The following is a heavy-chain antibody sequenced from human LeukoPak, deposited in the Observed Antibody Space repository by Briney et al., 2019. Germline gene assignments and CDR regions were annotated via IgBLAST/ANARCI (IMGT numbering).Heavy chain of an antibody. V-gene: IGHV4-59*01. D-gene: IGHD7-27*01. CDR1: GGSFSGYY. CDR3: ARGRQTGLDY. CDR2: IYYSGST. J-gene: IGHJ4*02. Sequence: TSETLSLTCDVYGGSFSGYYWSWIRQPPGKGLECIGYIYYSGSTNYNPSLKSRVTISLDTSKNQFSLKLSSVTAADTAVYYCARGRQTGLDYWGQGTLVTVSS.